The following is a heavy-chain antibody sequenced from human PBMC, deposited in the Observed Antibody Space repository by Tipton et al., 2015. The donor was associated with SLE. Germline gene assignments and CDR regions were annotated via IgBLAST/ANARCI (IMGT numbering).Heavy chain of an antibody. CDR2: ISGSGGST. J-gene: IGHJ4*02. Sequence: SLRLSCAASGFTFSSYAMSWVRQAPGKGLEWVSAISGSGGSTYYADSVKGRFTISRDNSKNTLHLQMNSLRAEDTAVYYCAKDEDYYGSGSYHGYWGQGTLVTVSS. V-gene: IGHV3-23*01. D-gene: IGHD3-10*01. CDR1: GFTFSSYA. CDR3: AKDEDYYGSGSYHGY.